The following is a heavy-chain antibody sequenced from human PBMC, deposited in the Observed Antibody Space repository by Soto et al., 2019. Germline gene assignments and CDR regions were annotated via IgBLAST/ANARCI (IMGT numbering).Heavy chain of an antibody. Sequence: QVQLQESGPGLVKPSGTLSLTCAVSGGSVSSSNWWRWFRQSPGRGLEWMGEIYHSGSAHYNPSLKSRAPISLDKSKNQFSLRLTSVTAADTAVYYCARVPGVVVSADDAFDIWGPGTRVIVSS. J-gene: IGHJ3*02. CDR1: GGSVSSSNW. V-gene: IGHV4-4*02. D-gene: IGHD2-21*02. CDR2: IYHSGSA. CDR3: ARVPGVVVSADDAFDI.